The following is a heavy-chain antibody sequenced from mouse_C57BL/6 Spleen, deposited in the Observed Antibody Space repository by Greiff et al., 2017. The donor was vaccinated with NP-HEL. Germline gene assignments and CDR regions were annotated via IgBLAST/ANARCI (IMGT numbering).Heavy chain of an antibody. J-gene: IGHJ1*03. Sequence: QVQLQQPGAELVRAGPSVQLSCKASGYTFTSYWMHWVKQRPGHGLEWIGVIDPSDSYTNYNQKFKGKATLTVDTSSSTAYMQLSSLTSEDSAVYYCARSGATVVAGNFDVWGTGTTVTVSS. CDR2: IDPSDSYT. V-gene: IGHV1-59*01. CDR1: GYTFTSYW. D-gene: IGHD1-1*01. CDR3: ARSGATVVAGNFDV.